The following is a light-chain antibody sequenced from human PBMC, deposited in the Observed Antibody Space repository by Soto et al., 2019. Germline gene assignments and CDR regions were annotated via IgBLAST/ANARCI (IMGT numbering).Light chain of an antibody. Sequence: QSVLTQPASVSGSPGQSITISCTGTSSDVGAYNLVSWYQVHPGKAPKLMIFEVTKRPSGVSNRFSGSKSGNTASLTISGLHTEDEADYFCCSYACRPYVFGTGTKVTVL. V-gene: IGLV2-23*02. CDR3: CSYACRPYV. CDR1: SSDVGAYNL. J-gene: IGLJ1*01. CDR2: EVT.